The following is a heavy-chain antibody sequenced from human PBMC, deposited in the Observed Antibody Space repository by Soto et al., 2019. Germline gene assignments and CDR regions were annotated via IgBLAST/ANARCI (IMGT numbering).Heavy chain of an antibody. J-gene: IGHJ4*02. V-gene: IGHV4-39*01. D-gene: IGHD5-12*01. CDR1: GGSISSSSYY. CDR3: ARLGRPSERWLQFVGYFDY. Sequence: SETLSLTCTVSGGSISSSSYYWGWIRQPPGKGLEWIGSIYYSGSTYYNPSLKSRVTISVDTSKNQFSLKLSSLTAADTAVYYCARLGRPSERWLQFVGYFDYWGQGTLVTVSS. CDR2: IYYSGST.